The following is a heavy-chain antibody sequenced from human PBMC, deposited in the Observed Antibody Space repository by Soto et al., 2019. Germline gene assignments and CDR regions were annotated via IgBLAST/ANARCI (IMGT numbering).Heavy chain of an antibody. J-gene: IGHJ5*01. V-gene: IGHV2-5*02. CDR3: THAKLYCIDPYCSTWFDS. Sequence: QITLKESGPTLVKPTQTLTLTCTFSGFSLSTTGVGVGWIRQPAGKALEWLALIYWDDDKRYSPSLKSRLTIGKDTSKNQVGLTRTDMDPADTASYYCTHAKLYCIDPYCSTWFDSWGQGTLVTVS. CDR2: IYWDDDK. CDR1: GFSLSTTGVG. D-gene: IGHD2-15*01.